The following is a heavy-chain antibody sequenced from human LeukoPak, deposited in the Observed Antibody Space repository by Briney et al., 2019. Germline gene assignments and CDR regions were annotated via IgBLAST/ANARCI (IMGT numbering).Heavy chain of an antibody. Sequence: ASAKVSCKASGGTFSSYAISWVRQAPGQGLEWMGGIIPIFGTANYAQKFQGRVTITTDESTSTAYMELSSLRSEDTAVYYCARDIGGCSSTSCYEEGGYYYYMDVWGKGTTVTVSS. V-gene: IGHV1-69*05. D-gene: IGHD2-2*01. CDR1: GGTFSSYA. CDR3: ARDIGGCSSTSCYEEGGYYYYMDV. CDR2: IIPIFGTA. J-gene: IGHJ6*03.